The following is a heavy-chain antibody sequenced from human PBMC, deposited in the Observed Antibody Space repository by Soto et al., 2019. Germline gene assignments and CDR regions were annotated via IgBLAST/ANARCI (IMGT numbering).Heavy chain of an antibody. V-gene: IGHV3-23*01. J-gene: IGHJ4*02. CDR3: AKGATYYDFWSGYYTLRY. Sequence: EVQLLESGGGLVQPGGSLRLSCAASGFTFSSYAMSWVHQAPGKGLEWVSAISGSGGSTYYADSVKGRFTISRDNSKNTLYLQMNSLRAEDTAVYYCAKGATYYDFWSGYYTLRYWGQGTLVTVSS. CDR1: GFTFSSYA. CDR2: ISGSGGST. D-gene: IGHD3-3*01.